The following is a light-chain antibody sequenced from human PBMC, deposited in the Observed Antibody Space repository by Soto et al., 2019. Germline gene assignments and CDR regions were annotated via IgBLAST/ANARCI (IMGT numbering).Light chain of an antibody. J-gene: IGKJ1*01. CDR2: RAS. Sequence: DIQMTQSPSTLSASVGDRVTITCRASQSINSWLAWYQQKPGKAPKVLIYRASTLESGVPSRFSGSGSGTEFTLTISRLQPDDFATYYCQQYSTYWTFGQGTKVEIK. CDR1: QSINSW. V-gene: IGKV1-5*03. CDR3: QQYSTYWT.